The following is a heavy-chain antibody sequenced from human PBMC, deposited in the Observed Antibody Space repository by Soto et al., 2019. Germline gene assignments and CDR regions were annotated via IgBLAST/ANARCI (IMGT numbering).Heavy chain of an antibody. V-gene: IGHV3-30*04. CDR2: ISYYGSSK. J-gene: IGHJ4*02. CDR3: LLLHNPPFDY. CDR1: GFTFSSYA. D-gene: IGHD2-15*01. Sequence: PGGSLRLSCAASGFTFSSYAMHWVRQAPGKGLEWVAVISYYGSSKYYSDSLKGRFTISRNNSKNTLYLQMNSLRAEDTAVYYCLLLHNPPFDYWGQVTLVTVSS.